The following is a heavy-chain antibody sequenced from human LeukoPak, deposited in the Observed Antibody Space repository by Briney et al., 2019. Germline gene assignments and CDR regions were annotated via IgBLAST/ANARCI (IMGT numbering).Heavy chain of an antibody. CDR3: ARLFWSDSHSFDY. CDR1: GGSISSYF. V-gene: IGHV4-59*01. CDR2: IYYSGST. D-gene: IGHD3-3*01. J-gene: IGHJ4*02. Sequence: SETLSLTCTVSGGSISSYFWSWIRQPPGKGLEWIGYIYYSGSTNYNPSLKSRVTISLDTSKNQFSLKLSSVTAADTAVYYCARLFWSDSHSFDYWGQGTLVTVSS.